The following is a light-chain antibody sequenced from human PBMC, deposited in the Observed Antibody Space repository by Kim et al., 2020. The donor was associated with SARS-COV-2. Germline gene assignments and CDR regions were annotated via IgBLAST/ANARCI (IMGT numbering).Light chain of an antibody. Sequence: KVTISCAESSSNIRNNLVSWYQQVPGTAPKLLIYDNTKRPSGIPDRFSGSKSGTSATLDITGLQTGDEADYYCGTWESTLHDGGVFGGGTQLTVL. CDR2: DNT. CDR1: SSNIRNNL. V-gene: IGLV1-51*01. J-gene: IGLJ2*01. CDR3: GTWESTLHDGGV.